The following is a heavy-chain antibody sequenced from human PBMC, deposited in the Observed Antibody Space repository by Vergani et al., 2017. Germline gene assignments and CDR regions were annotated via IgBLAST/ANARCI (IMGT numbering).Heavy chain of an antibody. CDR3: AKDGGYGSWSSSSRGSNWFDP. CDR1: GFTFSTYA. D-gene: IGHD6-13*01. Sequence: EVQLLESGGSLKQPGGSVRLSCAASGFTFSTYAMHWVRQAPGKGLEWVSALTGGGGSTYYADSFKGRFIISRDNSRDTLYLQMNSLRPEDTAVYYCAKDGGYGSWSSSSRGSNWFDPWGQGTLVTVSS. J-gene: IGHJ5*02. V-gene: IGHV3-23*01. CDR2: LTGGGGST.